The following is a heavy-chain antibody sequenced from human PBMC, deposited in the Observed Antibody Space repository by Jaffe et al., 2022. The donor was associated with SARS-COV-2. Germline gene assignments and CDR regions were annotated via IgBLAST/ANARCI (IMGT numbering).Heavy chain of an antibody. CDR3: AKRLESHQVFDY. J-gene: IGHJ4*02. Sequence: EVQLLESGGGLVQPGGSLRLSCAASGFTFSNYAMTWVRQAPGKGLEWVSAVSSSGGSTYYADSVKGRFTISRVNFENTLYLQMNSLRAEDTAVYYCAKRLESHQVFDYWGQGTLVTVPS. CDR1: GFTFSNYA. CDR2: VSSSGGST. V-gene: IGHV3-23*01.